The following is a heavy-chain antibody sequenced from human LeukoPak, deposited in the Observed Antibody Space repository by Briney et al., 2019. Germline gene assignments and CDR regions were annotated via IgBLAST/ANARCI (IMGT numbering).Heavy chain of an antibody. CDR2: IKQDGSEK. CDR3: ALQAVAGTGFFDY. J-gene: IGHJ4*02. Sequence: GGSLRLSCAASGFTFSNYWMSWVRQAPGKGLEWVANIKQDGSEKYYVDSVKGRFTISRDNAKNSLYLQMNSLRAEDTAVYYCALQAVAGTGFFDYWGQGTLVTVSS. D-gene: IGHD6-19*01. V-gene: IGHV3-7*01. CDR1: GFTFSNYW.